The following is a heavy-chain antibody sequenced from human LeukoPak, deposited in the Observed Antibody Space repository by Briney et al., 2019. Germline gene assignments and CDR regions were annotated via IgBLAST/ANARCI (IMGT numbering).Heavy chain of an antibody. CDR2: IGHTGSIT. CDR1: RLTLSRHS. V-gene: IGHV3-48*04. Sequence: GGSLRLSCEASRLTLSRHSMNWVRQAPGKGLEWVSYIGHTGSITDYADSVKGRFTVSRDNAKNSLYLQMNTLRAEDTAAYYCVRDGAVVTSGSYPWRYFQYWGLGTLVTVSS. J-gene: IGHJ1*01. D-gene: IGHD3-10*01. CDR3: VRDGAVVTSGSYPWRYFQY.